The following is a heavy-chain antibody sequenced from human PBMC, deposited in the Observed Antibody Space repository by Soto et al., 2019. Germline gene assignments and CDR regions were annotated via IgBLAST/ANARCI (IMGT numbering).Heavy chain of an antibody. V-gene: IGHV4-59*08. CDR1: GGSISSYY. J-gene: IGHJ2*01. CDR2: IYYSGST. CDR3: ARFNWYFAL. Sequence: SETLSLTCTVSGGSISSYYWSWIRQPPGKGLEWIGYIYYSGSTNYNPSLKSRVTISVDTSKNQFSLKLSSVTAADTAVYYCARFNWYFALWGRGTLVTVSS.